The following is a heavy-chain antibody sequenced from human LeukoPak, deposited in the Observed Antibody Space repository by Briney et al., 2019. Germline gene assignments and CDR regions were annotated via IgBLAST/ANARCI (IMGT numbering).Heavy chain of an antibody. V-gene: IGHV4-4*07. CDR3: ARAALRYGTARWFDP. Sequence: PETLSLTCTVSGGSISSYYWSWIRQPAGKGLEWIGRIYTSGSTNYNPSLKSRVTMSVDTSKNQFSLKLSSVTAADTAVYYCARAALRYGTARWFDPWGQGTLVTVSS. CDR1: GGSISSYY. J-gene: IGHJ5*02. D-gene: IGHD4-17*01. CDR2: IYTSGST.